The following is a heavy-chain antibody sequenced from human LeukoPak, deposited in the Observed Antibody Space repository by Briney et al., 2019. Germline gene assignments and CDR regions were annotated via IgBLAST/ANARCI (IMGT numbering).Heavy chain of an antibody. CDR3: ARGGPDHAFDV. D-gene: IGHD1-14*01. CDR1: GFTFNSYC. J-gene: IGHJ3*01. Sequence: GGSLRLSCAASGFTFNSYCMHWVRQAPGKGLVWVSRVASGGTNTIYAHSVQDRFTISRDNAKNSLYLQINSLRAVDTALYDCARGGPDHAFDVWGQGTMVTVSS. CDR2: VASGGTNT. V-gene: IGHV3-74*01.